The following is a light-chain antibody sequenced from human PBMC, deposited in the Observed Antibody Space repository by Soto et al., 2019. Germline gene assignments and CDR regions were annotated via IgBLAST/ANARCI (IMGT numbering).Light chain of an antibody. J-gene: IGKJ4*01. CDR1: QSVGSD. CDR3: QQYASSLTP. CDR2: DTS. V-gene: IGKV3D-15*01. Sequence: IIVKMSAVALSLNKGERATLPCRASQSVGSDLAWYQQKPGQAPRLVIYDTSTRATGVPDRISGSGSGTEFTLTISCLQAEDFAVYCCQQYASSLTPFGEGTKV.